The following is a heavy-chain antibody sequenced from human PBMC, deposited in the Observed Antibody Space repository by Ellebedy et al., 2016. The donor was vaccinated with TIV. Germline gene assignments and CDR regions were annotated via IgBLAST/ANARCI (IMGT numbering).Heavy chain of an antibody. Sequence: GGSLRLXXAASGFTFSDYYMSWIRQAPGKGLEWVSYISSSSYTNYADSVKGRFTISRDNAKNSLYLQMNSLRAEDTAVYYCARVRTGYQYTMVALDYWGQGTLVTVSS. CDR1: GFTFSDYY. CDR3: ARVRTGYQYTMVALDY. D-gene: IGHD2-15*01. J-gene: IGHJ4*02. CDR2: ISSSSYT. V-gene: IGHV3-11*05.